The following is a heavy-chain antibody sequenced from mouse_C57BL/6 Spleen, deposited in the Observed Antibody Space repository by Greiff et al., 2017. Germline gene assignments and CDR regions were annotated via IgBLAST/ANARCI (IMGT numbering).Heavy chain of an antibody. CDR1: GYTFTSYW. Sequence: QVQLQQPGAELVMPGASVKLSCKASGYTFTSYWMHWVKQRPGQGLEWIGELDPSDSYTNYNQKFKGKSTLTVDKSSSTAYMQLSSLTSEDSAVYYCARGELRLPFAYWGQGTLVTVSA. CDR2: LDPSDSYT. CDR3: ARGELRLPFAY. V-gene: IGHV1-69*01. J-gene: IGHJ3*01. D-gene: IGHD3-2*02.